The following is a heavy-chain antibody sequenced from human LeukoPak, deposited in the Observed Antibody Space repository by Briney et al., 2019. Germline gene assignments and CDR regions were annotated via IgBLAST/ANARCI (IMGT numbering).Heavy chain of an antibody. J-gene: IGHJ4*02. D-gene: IGHD6-13*01. V-gene: IGHV3-23*01. CDR2: ISGSGGST. CDR3: ATQEQLGDRGYFDY. CDR1: GFTFSSYA. Sequence: GSLRLSCAASGFTFSSYAMSWVRQAPGKGLEWVSAISGSGGSTYYADSVKGRFTISRDNSKNTLYLHMNSLRAEDTAVYYCATQEQLGDRGYFDYWGQGTLVTVSS.